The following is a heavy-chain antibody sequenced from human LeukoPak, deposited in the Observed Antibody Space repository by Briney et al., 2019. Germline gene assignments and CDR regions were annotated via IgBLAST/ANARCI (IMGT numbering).Heavy chain of an antibody. J-gene: IGHJ4*02. D-gene: IGHD2-2*01. CDR1: GFAFDEHG. Sequence: PGGSLRLSCTAFGFAFDEHGMSWVRQVPGKGLEWVAGINWSGGSTGYADPLRGRFTISRDNAKNSLYLQMDSLRAEDTALYYCAGAPITSPFYFDYWGQGTLVTVSS. CDR3: AGAPITSPFYFDY. CDR2: INWSGGST. V-gene: IGHV3-20*04.